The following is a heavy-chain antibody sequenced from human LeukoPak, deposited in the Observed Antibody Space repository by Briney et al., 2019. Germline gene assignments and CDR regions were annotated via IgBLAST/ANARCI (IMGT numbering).Heavy chain of an antibody. Sequence: SSETLSLTCAVYGGSFSGYYWSWIRQPPGKGLEWIGEINHSGSTNYNPSLKSRVTISVDTSKNQFSLKLSSVTAADTAVYYCARGAVWYDSSGYYPRRGKDFDYWGQGTLVTVSS. CDR2: INHSGST. CDR1: GGSFSGYY. CDR3: ARGAVWYDSSGYYPRRGKDFDY. D-gene: IGHD3-22*01. V-gene: IGHV4-34*01. J-gene: IGHJ4*02.